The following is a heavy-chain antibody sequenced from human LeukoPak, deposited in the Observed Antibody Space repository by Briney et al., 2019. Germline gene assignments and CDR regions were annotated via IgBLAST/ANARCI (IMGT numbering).Heavy chain of an antibody. J-gene: IGHJ3*02. D-gene: IGHD1-26*01. V-gene: IGHV3-23*01. CDR1: GFTFSNYA. Sequence: GGSLRLSCAASGFTFSNYAMSWVRQAPGKGLERVSAIPSGGDTYYADSVKGRFTISRDNSKNTLYLQMNSLRAEDTAVYYCAKDRGSYPPDAFDIWGQGTMVTVSS. CDR2: IPSGGDT. CDR3: AKDRGSYPPDAFDI.